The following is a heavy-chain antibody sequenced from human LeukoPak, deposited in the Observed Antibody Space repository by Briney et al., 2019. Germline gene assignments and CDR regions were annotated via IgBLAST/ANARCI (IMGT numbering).Heavy chain of an antibody. J-gene: IGHJ4*02. CDR2: ISSTSSTI. D-gene: IGHD3-22*01. V-gene: IGHV3-48*01. CDR1: GFTFSSYS. CDR3: AKVGITYYYDSSGYYSTAPFDY. Sequence: GGSLRLSCAASGFTFSSYSMNWVRQAPGKGLEWVSYISSTSSTIYYADSVKGRFTISRDNSKNTLYLQMNSLRAEDTAVYYCAKVGITYYYDSSGYYSTAPFDYWGQGTLVTVSS.